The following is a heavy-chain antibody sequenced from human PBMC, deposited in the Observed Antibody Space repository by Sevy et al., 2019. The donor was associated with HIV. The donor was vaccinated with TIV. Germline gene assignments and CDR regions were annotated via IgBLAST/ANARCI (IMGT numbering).Heavy chain of an antibody. D-gene: IGHD3-10*01. CDR2: IIPSFGTA. J-gene: IGHJ5*02. CDR1: GGTFSCYA. Sequence: ASVKVSCKASGGTFSCYAMSWVRQAPGQGLEWMGGIIPSFGTANYAQKFQGRVTITADESTSTAYMELSSLRSEDTAVYYCSITMVRGVTYNWFDPWGQGSLVTVSS. V-gene: IGHV1-69*13. CDR3: SITMVRGVTYNWFDP.